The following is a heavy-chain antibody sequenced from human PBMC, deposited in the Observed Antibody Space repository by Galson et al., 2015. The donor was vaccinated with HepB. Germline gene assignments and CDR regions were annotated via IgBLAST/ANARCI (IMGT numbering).Heavy chain of an antibody. Sequence: SMTLSCAASGLTFSSSAPHWVRQASGKGLEWVGRITSKHNNYATAYGASLKGRFIISRDDSKNTAFLHMNSLKIEDTAVYYCSRMGDLSGYSSSWGQGTLVTVSS. CDR3: SRMGDLSGYSSS. V-gene: IGHV3-73*01. J-gene: IGHJ4*02. D-gene: IGHD5-18*01. CDR2: ITSKHNNYAT. CDR1: GLTFSSSA.